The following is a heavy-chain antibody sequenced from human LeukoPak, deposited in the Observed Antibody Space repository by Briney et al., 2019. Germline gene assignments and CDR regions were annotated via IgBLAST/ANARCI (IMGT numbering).Heavy chain of an antibody. CDR2: IRYDGSNK. D-gene: IGHD3-3*01. V-gene: IGHV3-30*02. CDR3: AKGPYDFWSGYHFQH. Sequence: SGGSLRLSCAASGFTFSSYGMRWVRQAPGKGLEWVAFIRYDGSNKYYADSVKGRFTISRDNSKNTLYLQMNSLRAEDTAVYYCAKGPYDFWSGYHFQHWGQGTLVTVSS. J-gene: IGHJ1*01. CDR1: GFTFSSYG.